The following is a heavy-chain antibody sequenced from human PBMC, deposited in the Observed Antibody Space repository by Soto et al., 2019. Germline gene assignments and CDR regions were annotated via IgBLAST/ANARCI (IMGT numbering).Heavy chain of an antibody. D-gene: IGHD6-6*01. CDR1: GFTFSSYA. Sequence: PGGSLRLSCGASGFTFSSYAMHWVRQAPGKGLEWVAVISYDGSNKYYADSVKGRFTISRDNSKNTLYLQMNSLRAEDTAVYYCARVLAARPLYYYYGMDVWGQGTTVTVSS. V-gene: IGHV3-30-3*01. J-gene: IGHJ6*02. CDR2: ISYDGSNK. CDR3: ARVLAARPLYYYYGMDV.